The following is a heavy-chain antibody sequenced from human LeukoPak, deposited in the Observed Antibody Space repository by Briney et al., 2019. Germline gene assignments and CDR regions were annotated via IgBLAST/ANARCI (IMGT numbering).Heavy chain of an antibody. V-gene: IGHV3-23*01. CDR1: GFTFSSDA. CDR2: ISDNGDRT. D-gene: IGHD2-2*01. CDR3: ARGIRDCSRTTCYQPFDY. J-gene: IGHJ4*02. Sequence: GGSLRLSCAASGFTFSSDAMNWVRQAPGKGLEWVSVISDNGDRTYYADSVKGRFTISRDKSKNTLYLQMSSLRAEDTAVYYCARGIRDCSRTTCYQPFDYWGQGALVTVSS.